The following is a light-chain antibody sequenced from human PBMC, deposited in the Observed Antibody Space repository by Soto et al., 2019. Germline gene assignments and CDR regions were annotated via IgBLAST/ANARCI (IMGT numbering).Light chain of an antibody. V-gene: IGKV1-12*01. CDR2: AAS. CDR1: QGIGTW. Sequence: DIQMTQSPSSVSASVGDRVTITCRASQGIGTWLAWYQQKPGKAPNLLIYAASSLQSGVPPRFSGSGSGTDFRLTISSLQPEDFATYYCQQANSFPRTFGQGTKLEMK. CDR3: QQANSFPRT. J-gene: IGKJ2*01.